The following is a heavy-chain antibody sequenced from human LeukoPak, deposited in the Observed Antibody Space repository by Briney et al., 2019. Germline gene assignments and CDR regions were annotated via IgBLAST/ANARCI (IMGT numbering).Heavy chain of an antibody. CDR1: GFTFSGFP. CDR2: ISWNSGSI. J-gene: IGHJ1*01. CDR3: AKDISLAGTTYFQH. Sequence: PGGSLRLSCAASGFTFSGFPMHWVRQAPGKGLEWVSGISWNSGSIGYADSVKGRFTISRDNAKNSLYLQMNSLRAEDTALYYCAKDISLAGTTYFQHWGQGTLVTVSS. D-gene: IGHD6-19*01. V-gene: IGHV3-9*01.